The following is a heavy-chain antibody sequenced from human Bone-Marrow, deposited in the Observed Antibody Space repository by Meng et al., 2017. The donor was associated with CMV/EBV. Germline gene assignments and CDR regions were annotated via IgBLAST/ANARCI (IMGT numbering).Heavy chain of an antibody. CDR2: IVVGSGNT. J-gene: IGHJ1*01. V-gene: IGHV1-58*01. CDR3: AAEHVDTAMVLGF. D-gene: IGHD5-18*01. Sequence: SVKVSCKASGFTFTSSAVQWVRQARGQRLEWIGWIVVGSGNTNYAQKFQERVTITRDMSTSTAYMELSSLRSEDTAVYYCAAEHVDTAMVLGFWGQGTLVTVSS. CDR1: GFTFTSSA.